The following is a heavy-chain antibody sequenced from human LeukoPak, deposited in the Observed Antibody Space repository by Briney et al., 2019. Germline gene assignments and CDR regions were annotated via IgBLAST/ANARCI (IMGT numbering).Heavy chain of an antibody. Sequence: GASVKVSCKASRSTFTGYYMHWVRQAPGQGLEWMGRVNPNNGVPNYAQKFQGRVTMTRDTAISTFYMELSSLRSDDTAVYFCAREVGYSSSYYGRFDAWGQGTLVIVSS. J-gene: IGHJ5*02. CDR3: AREVGYSSSYYGRFDA. D-gene: IGHD2-2*01. V-gene: IGHV1-2*06. CDR1: RSTFTGYY. CDR2: VNPNNGVP.